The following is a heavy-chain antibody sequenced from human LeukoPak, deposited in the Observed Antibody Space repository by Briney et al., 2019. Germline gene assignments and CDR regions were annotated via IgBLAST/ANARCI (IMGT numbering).Heavy chain of an antibody. V-gene: IGHV3-30*03. J-gene: IGHJ6*02. CDR1: GFTFSSYG. CDR3: ARDGYYYNGMDV. CDR2: ISYDGSNK. Sequence: GGSLRLSCAASGFTFSSYGMHWVRQAPGKGLEWVAVISYDGSNKYFGDSVKGRFTISRDNSKNTLYLQMNSLRAEDTAVYYCARDGYYYNGMDVWGQGTTVTVSS.